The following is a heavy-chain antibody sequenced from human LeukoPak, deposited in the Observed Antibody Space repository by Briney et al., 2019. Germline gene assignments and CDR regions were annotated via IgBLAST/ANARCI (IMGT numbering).Heavy chain of an antibody. CDR2: ISWNSGSI. CDR1: GFTFDDYA. Sequence: GGSLRLSCAASGFTFDDYAMHWVRQVPGKGLEWVSGISWNSGSIGYADSVKGRFTISRDNAKNSLYLQMNSLRAEDTALYYCARDPTKRIAARPTAFDPWGQGTLVTVSS. CDR3: ARDPTKRIAARPTAFDP. V-gene: IGHV3-9*01. J-gene: IGHJ5*02. D-gene: IGHD6-6*01.